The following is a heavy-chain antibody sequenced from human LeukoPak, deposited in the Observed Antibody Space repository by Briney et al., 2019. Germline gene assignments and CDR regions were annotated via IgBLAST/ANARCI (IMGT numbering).Heavy chain of an antibody. J-gene: IGHJ3*02. Sequence: PSETLSLTCTVSGGSISSSSYYWGWIRQPPGKGLEWIGSIYYSGSTYYNPSLKSRVTISVDTSKNQFSLKLSSVTAADTAVYYCASPTLPVLRYFDWLFAGGDDAFDIWGQGTMVTVSS. CDR3: ASPTLPVLRYFDWLFAGGDDAFDI. CDR2: IYYSGST. V-gene: IGHV4-39*01. CDR1: GGSISSSSYY. D-gene: IGHD3-9*01.